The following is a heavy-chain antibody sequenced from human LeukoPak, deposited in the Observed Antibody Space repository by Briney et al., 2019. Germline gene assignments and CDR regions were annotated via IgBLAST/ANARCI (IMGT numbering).Heavy chain of an antibody. J-gene: IGHJ6*03. Sequence: PSETLSLTCTVSGGSISSYYWSWIRQPAGKGLEWIGRIYTSGSTNYNPSLKSRVTMSVDTSKNQFSLKLSSVTAADTAVYYCARGPEDYYGSGSYSFYYYYYMDVWGKGTTVTVSS. CDR3: ARGPEDYYGSGSYSFYYYYYMDV. V-gene: IGHV4-4*07. D-gene: IGHD3-10*01. CDR2: IYTSGST. CDR1: GGSISSYY.